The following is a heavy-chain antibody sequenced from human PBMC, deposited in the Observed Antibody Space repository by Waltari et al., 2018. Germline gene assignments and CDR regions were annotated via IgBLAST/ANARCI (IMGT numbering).Heavy chain of an antibody. D-gene: IGHD3-22*01. CDR3: ARMRYYYDSSGYLTYYMDV. CDR2: IHTSVTT. Sequence: QVQLQESGPGLVKTSQTLSLTCTVSGGSISSGSYYWSWIRQPAGKGLEWIGRIHTSVTTNYNPSLKSRVTISVDTSKNQFSLKLSSVTAADTAVYYCARMRYYYDSSGYLTYYMDVWGKGTTVTVSS. J-gene: IGHJ6*03. CDR1: GGSISSGSYY. V-gene: IGHV4-61*02.